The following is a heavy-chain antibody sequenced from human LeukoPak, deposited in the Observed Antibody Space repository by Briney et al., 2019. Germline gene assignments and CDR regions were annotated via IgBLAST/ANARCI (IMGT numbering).Heavy chain of an antibody. CDR2: INPNSGGT. CDR3: ARDYSSGWPEAFDY. D-gene: IGHD6-19*01. Sequence: ASVKVSCKASGYTFTGYYMHWVRQAPGQGLEWMGWINPNSGGTNYAQKFQGRVTMTRDTSISTAYMELSRLRSDDTAVYYCARDYSSGWPEAFDYWGQGTLVTVSS. J-gene: IGHJ4*02. CDR1: GYTFTGYY. V-gene: IGHV1-2*02.